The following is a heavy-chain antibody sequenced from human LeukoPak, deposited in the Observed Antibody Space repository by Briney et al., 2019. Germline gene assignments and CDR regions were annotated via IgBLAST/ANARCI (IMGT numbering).Heavy chain of an antibody. V-gene: IGHV4-59*01. D-gene: IGHD3-9*01. Sequence: SETLSLTCTVSGGSISSYYWSWIRQPPGKGLEWIGYIYYSGSTNYNPSLKSRVTISVDTSKNQFSLKLSSVTAADTAVHYCARGAGYDILTGYYSLDAFDIWGQGTMVTVSS. J-gene: IGHJ3*02. CDR3: ARGAGYDILTGYYSLDAFDI. CDR1: GGSISSYY. CDR2: IYYSGST.